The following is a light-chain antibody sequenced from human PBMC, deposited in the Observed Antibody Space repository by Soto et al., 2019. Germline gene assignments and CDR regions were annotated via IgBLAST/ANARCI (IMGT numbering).Light chain of an antibody. CDR1: SSNIGSNA. J-gene: IGLJ3*02. V-gene: IGLV1-44*01. CDR2: TFA. CDR3: ASRDVSLNAWV. Sequence: QSVLTQPPSASGTPGQRVTISCSGSSSNIGSNAVNWYQQLPGTAPKLLIYTFAQRPSGVPDRFSGSKFGTSASLAISGLQSEDEADYYCASRDVSLNAWVFGGGTKLTVL.